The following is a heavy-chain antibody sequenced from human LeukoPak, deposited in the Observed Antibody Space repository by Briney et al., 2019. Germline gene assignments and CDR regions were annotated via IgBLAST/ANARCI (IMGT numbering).Heavy chain of an antibody. J-gene: IGHJ4*02. CDR1: GGTFSSYA. CDR2: IIPIFGTA. CDR3: ARGLYGDYDPPDY. Sequence: SVKVSCKASGGTFSSYAISWVRQAPGQGLEWMGGIIPIFGTANYAQKFQGRVTITADESTSTGYMELSSLRSEDTAVYYCARGLYGDYDPPDYWGQGTLVTVSS. D-gene: IGHD4-17*01. V-gene: IGHV1-69*01.